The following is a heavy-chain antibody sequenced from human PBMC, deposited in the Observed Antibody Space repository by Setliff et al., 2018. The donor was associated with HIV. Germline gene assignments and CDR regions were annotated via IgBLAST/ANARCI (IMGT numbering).Heavy chain of an antibody. CDR3: AREIGDYYDSSGYYPPTDYYYGMDV. Sequence: ASVKVSCKASGYTFTTYHMHWLRQAPGQGLEWMGIINPKNRSTTYAQRFQGRVTMTTGTSTSTAYMELRSLRSDDTAVYYCAREIGDYYDSSGYYPPTDYYYGMDVWGQGTTVTVSS. D-gene: IGHD3-22*01. CDR2: INPKNRST. V-gene: IGHV1-46*01. J-gene: IGHJ6*02. CDR1: GYTFTTYH.